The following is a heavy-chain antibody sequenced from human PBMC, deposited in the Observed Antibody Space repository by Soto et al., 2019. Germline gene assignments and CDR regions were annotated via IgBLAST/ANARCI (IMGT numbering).Heavy chain of an antibody. CDR1: GASIKSRNYF. V-gene: IGHV4-39*02. Sequence: PSETLSLTCTVSGASIKSRNYFWCWIRQPPGKGLEFVGSIHSSGGTYYNPSLKSRVTVSVDLSNSHFSLSLKSLTATDTAVYYCGRLAEAATGHTDFDFWGQGTLVTVSS. CDR2: IHSSGGT. CDR3: GRLAEAATGHTDFDF. J-gene: IGHJ4*02. D-gene: IGHD2-15*01.